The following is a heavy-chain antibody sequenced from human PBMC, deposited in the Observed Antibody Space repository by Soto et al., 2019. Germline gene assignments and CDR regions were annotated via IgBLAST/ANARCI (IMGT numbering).Heavy chain of an antibody. J-gene: IGHJ5*02. V-gene: IGHV4-4*07. Sequence: SETLSLTCTVSNGSISNFYWNWIRQSAGKGLEWIGRIHGSGSATYNPSLRSRVTMSVDTSKNQFSLKVNSVTGADTAVYYCARSSHKESWFDPWGQGTLVTVSS. CDR2: IHGSGSA. CDR3: ARSSHKESWFDP. D-gene: IGHD6-13*01. CDR1: NGSISNFY.